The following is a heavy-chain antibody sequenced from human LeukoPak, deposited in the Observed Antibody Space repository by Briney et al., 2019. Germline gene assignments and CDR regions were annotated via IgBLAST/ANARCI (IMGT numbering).Heavy chain of an antibody. Sequence: GRSLRLSCAASGFTFSSYGMRWVRQAPGKGLEWVAVISYDGSNKYYADSVKGRFTISRDNSKNTLYLQMNSLRAEDTAVYYCLAYFDYWGQGTLVTVSS. J-gene: IGHJ4*02. CDR1: GFTFSSYG. CDR2: ISYDGSNK. CDR3: LAYFDY. V-gene: IGHV3-30*03.